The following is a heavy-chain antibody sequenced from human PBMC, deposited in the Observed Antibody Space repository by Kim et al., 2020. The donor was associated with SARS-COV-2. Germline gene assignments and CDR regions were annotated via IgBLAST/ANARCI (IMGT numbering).Heavy chain of an antibody. D-gene: IGHD1-1*01. Sequence: GGSLRLSCAASGFTVSSNFMNWVRQAPGKGLEWVSIIYSSGVTYYADSVKGRLTISRDNSKNTLYLQMNSLRAEDTAVYYCARGELYWYFDLWGRGALVT. CDR1: GFTVSSNF. V-gene: IGHV3-53*01. J-gene: IGHJ2*01. CDR2: IYSSGVT. CDR3: ARGELYWYFDL.